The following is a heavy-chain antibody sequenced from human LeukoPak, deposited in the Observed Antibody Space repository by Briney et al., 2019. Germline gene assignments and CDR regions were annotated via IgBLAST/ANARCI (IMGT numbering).Heavy chain of an antibody. CDR2: ISGSGGST. D-gene: IGHD2-2*01. CDR1: GFTFSSYA. V-gene: IGHV3-23*01. CDR3: AKTPSIVPAAPIDY. J-gene: IGHJ4*02. Sequence: GGSLRLSCAASGFTFSSYAMSWVRQAPGKGLEWVSAISGSGGSTYYADSVKGRFTISRDNSKNTLYLQMNSLRAEDTAVYYCAKTPSIVPAAPIDYWGQGTPVTVSS.